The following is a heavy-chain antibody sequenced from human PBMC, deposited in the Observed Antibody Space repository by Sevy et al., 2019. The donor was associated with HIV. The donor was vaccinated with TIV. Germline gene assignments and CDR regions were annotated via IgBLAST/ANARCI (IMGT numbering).Heavy chain of an antibody. Sequence: GGSLRLSCAASGFTFSSYAMHWVRQAPGKGLEWVAVISYDGSNKYYADSVRGRFTISRDNAKNTLYLQMNSLRAEDTAVCYCARVYPGYSSGWSNREDYYYYGMDVWGQGTTVTVSS. CDR2: ISYDGSNK. J-gene: IGHJ6*02. CDR1: GFTFSSYA. V-gene: IGHV3-30*04. CDR3: ARVYPGYSSGWSNREDYYYYGMDV. D-gene: IGHD6-19*01.